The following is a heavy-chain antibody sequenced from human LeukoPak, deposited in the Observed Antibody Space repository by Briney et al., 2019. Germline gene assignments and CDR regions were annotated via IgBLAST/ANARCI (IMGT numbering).Heavy chain of an antibody. J-gene: IGHJ4*02. CDR3: ARASHGYNDY. Sequence: SQTLSLTCAISGDSVSSNSAAWIWIRQSPSRGLEGLGRTYYRSKWYNEYAVSVRSRITINPDTSNNHFSLQLSSVTPEDTAVYYCARASHGYNDYWGQGTLVTVSS. V-gene: IGHV6-1*01. CDR2: TYYRSKWYN. CDR1: GDSVSSNSAA. D-gene: IGHD5-18*01.